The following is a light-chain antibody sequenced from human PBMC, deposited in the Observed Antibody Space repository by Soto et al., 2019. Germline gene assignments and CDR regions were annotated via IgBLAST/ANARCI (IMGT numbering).Light chain of an antibody. CDR1: QSVSSSY. CDR2: GAS. Sequence: IVLTQSPGTLSLSPGERATLSCRASQSVSSSYLAWYQQKHGQAPRLLIYGASSRATGIPDRFSGSGSGTDVTITISRLQKEDCAVYYCQQYGSSPFTFGPGTKVDIK. V-gene: IGKV3-20*01. J-gene: IGKJ3*01. CDR3: QQYGSSPFT.